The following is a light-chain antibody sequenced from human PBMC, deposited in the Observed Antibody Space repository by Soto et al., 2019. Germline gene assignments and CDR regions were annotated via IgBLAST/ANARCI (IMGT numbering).Light chain of an antibody. CDR2: EAT. Sequence: DIQMTQSPSSASASVGDTVTITCRASQGLKFLAWYQQKPGKAPRLLIYEATNLQSGVQSRFSGSGSGTEFTLTIGGLLPEDFATYHCKQLNTLPFTFGQGTRLEIK. CDR1: QGLKF. CDR3: KQLNTLPFT. V-gene: IGKV1-12*01. J-gene: IGKJ5*01.